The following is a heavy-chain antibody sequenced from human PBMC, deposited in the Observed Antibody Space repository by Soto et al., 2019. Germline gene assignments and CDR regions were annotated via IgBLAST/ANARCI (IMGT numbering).Heavy chain of an antibody. CDR2: ISSSSSTI. D-gene: IGHD3-10*01. Sequence: LCSAACRVTLSSSSVNWVRQTTGKVLEWVSYISSSSSTIYYADSVKGRFTISRDNAKNSLYLQMNSLRDEDTAVYYCARDKGVSTWFGYYYGMDVWGQGTTVIVSS. V-gene: IGHV3-48*02. CDR3: ARDKGVSTWFGYYYGMDV. CDR1: RVTLSSSS. J-gene: IGHJ6*02.